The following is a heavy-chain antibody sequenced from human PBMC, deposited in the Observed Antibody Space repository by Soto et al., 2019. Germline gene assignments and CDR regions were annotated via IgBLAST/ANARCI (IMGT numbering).Heavy chain of an antibody. CDR3: AKAANIAAADDGLDY. J-gene: IGHJ4*02. D-gene: IGHD6-13*01. V-gene: IGHV3-30*18. Sequence: GGSLRLSCAASGFTFSSYGMHWVRQAPGKGLEWVAVISYDGSNKYYADSVKGRFTISRDNSKNTLYLQMNSLRAEDTAVYYCAKAANIAAADDGLDYWGQGTLVTVSS. CDR1: GFTFSSYG. CDR2: ISYDGSNK.